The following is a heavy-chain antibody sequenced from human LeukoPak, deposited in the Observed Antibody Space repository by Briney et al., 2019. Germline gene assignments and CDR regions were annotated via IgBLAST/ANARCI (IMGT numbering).Heavy chain of an antibody. CDR2: INPNSGGT. Sequence: GASVKVSCKASGYTFNGYYMHWVRQAPGQGLKWMGWINPNSGGTNYAQKFQGRVTMTTDSSTNIAYLDLRSLRSDDTAVYYCARASDISWPFENWGQGTLVTVSS. CDR1: GYTFNGYY. V-gene: IGHV1-2*02. D-gene: IGHD6-13*01. J-gene: IGHJ1*01. CDR3: ARASDISWPFEN.